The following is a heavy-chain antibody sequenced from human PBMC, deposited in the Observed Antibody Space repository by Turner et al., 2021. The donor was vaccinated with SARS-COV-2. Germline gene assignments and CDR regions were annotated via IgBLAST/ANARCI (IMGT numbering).Heavy chain of an antibody. D-gene: IGHD6-19*01. V-gene: IGHV4-34*01. Sequence: QEQLQQRGAGLFQPSETLSLTCAVYGGSSSGDSWTWVRQHPGKGLEWIGVIGPSGSTNYSPSLKSRLSISVDRSNNHLFLQRSSLTAADTAVYYCARRGPHTGWSVDYWGQGTLVTVSS. CDR2: IGPSGST. CDR3: ARRGPHTGWSVDY. CDR1: GGSSSGDS. J-gene: IGHJ4*02.